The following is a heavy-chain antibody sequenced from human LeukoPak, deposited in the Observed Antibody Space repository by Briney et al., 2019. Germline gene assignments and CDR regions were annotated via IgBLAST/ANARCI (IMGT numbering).Heavy chain of an antibody. J-gene: IGHJ4*02. D-gene: IGHD1-26*01. CDR2: INSDGRST. CDR3: ARGRYSGSYLDY. Sequence: GGSLRLSCAASGFTFSSYWMHWVRQAPGKGLVWVSRINSDGRSTSYADSVKGRFTISRDNAKNTLYLQMNSLRAEDTAVYYCARGRYSGSYLDYWGQGTLVTVSS. CDR1: GFTFSSYW. V-gene: IGHV3-74*01.